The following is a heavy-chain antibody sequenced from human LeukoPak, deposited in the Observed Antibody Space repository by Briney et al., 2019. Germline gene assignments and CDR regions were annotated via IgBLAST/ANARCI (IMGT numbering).Heavy chain of an antibody. CDR3: ARYWGSSYYYYYMDV. CDR1: GGSISSGSYN. V-gene: IGHV4-61*02. Sequence: PSQTLSLTCAVSGGSISSGSYNWSCIGQSAGQGLEWIGRSCTSGNTNYNPSLRSRVTISVDTPKNQFSLKLSSVTAADTAVYYCARYWGSSYYYYYMDVWGKGTTVTVSS. D-gene: IGHD6-6*01. CDR2: SCTSGNT. J-gene: IGHJ6*03.